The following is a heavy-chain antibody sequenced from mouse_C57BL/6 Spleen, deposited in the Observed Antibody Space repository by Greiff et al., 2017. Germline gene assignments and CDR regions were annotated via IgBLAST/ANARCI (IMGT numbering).Heavy chain of an antibody. D-gene: IGHD1-1*01. J-gene: IGHJ2*01. V-gene: IGHV5-16*01. CDR1: GFTFSDYY. Sequence: DVQLQESEGGLVQPGSSMKLSCTASGFTFSDYYMAWVRQVPEKGLEWVANINYDGSSTYYLDSLKSRFIISRDNAKNILYLQMSSLKSEDTATYYCARVTTVVYFDYWGQGTTLTVSS. CDR2: INYDGSST. CDR3: ARVTTVVYFDY.